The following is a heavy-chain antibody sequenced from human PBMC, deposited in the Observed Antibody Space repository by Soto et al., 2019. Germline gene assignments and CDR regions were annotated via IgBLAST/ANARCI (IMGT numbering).Heavy chain of an antibody. V-gene: IGHV3-23*01. CDR1: GFAFSSYD. CDR3: AKVLKSGSYLGGYC. CDR2: ISGGGGRT. J-gene: IGHJ4*02. Sequence: EVLLLESGGGLVQPGGSLRLSCAASGFAFSSYDINWVRQAPGKGLEWVSGISGGGGRTYYADSVKGRLTISRDNSKNLGYLQMNSLGAEDSAVYYCAKVLKSGSYLGGYCWGQGTLVTVSS. D-gene: IGHD1-26*01.